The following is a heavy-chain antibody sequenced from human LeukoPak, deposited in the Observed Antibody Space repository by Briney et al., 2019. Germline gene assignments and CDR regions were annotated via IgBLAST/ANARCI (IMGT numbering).Heavy chain of an antibody. V-gene: IGHV4-39*01. CDR1: GGSISSSSYY. CDR2: IYYSGRT. J-gene: IGHJ3*02. Sequence: SETLSLTCTVSGGSISSSSYYWGWIRQPPGKGLEWIGCIYYSGRTYYNPSLKSRVTISVDTSKNHFSLKLSSVTAAGTSVYVCLAAAGNAFYIWGQGTMVTVSS. CDR3: LAAAGNAFYI. D-gene: IGHD6-13*01.